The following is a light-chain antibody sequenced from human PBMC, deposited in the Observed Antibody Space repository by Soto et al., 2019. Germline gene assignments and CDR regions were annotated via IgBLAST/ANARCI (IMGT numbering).Light chain of an antibody. CDR1: QSVSSN. V-gene: IGKV3-15*01. CDR2: GAS. J-gene: IGKJ1*01. Sequence: EIVMTQSPATLSVSPGERATPSCRASQSVSSNLAWYQQKPGQAPRLLIYGASTRATGIPARFSGSGSGTEFTLTISSLQSEDFAVYYCQQYNNWPPWTSGQGTKVDIK. CDR3: QQYNNWPPWT.